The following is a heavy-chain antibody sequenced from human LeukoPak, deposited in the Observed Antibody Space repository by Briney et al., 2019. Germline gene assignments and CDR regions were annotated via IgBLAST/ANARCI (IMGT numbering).Heavy chain of an antibody. V-gene: IGHV4-39*01. J-gene: IGHJ4*02. CDR3: ARYDGEAHDY. D-gene: IGHD3-10*01. Sequence: KSSETLSLTCTVSGGSISSTRQYWGWIRQPPGKRLEWIANIYYTGTTYYNPSLKSRVTIFADTSKNQFSLRLSSVTAADTARYYCARYDGEAHDYWGQGTLVTVSS. CDR1: GGSISSTRQY. CDR2: IYYTGTT.